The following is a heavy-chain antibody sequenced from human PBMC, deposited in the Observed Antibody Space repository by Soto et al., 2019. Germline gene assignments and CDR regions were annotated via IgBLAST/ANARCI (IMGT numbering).Heavy chain of an antibody. CDR2: IIPIFGRA. V-gene: IGHV1-69*01. Sequence: QVQLVQSGAEVKKPGSSVKVSCKASGGTFSSYGIDWVRQAPGQGLEWMGGIIPIFGRANYAQKIQGRVTITADESTSTAYMELRSLRSEDTAVYYCARDDSPKSGFLWGQGTLVTVSS. J-gene: IGHJ1*01. CDR3: ARDDSPKSGFL. CDR1: GGTFSSYG. D-gene: IGHD2-21*01.